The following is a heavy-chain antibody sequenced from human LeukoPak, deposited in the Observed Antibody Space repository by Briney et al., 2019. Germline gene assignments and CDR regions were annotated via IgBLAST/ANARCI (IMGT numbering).Heavy chain of an antibody. V-gene: IGHV3-21*01. CDR2: ISSSSSYI. D-gene: IGHD6-13*01. CDR3: ARDLDGGIAAAPIDY. CDR1: GFTFSSYS. Sequence: GGSLRLSCAASGFTFSSYSMNWVRQAPGKGLEWVSSISSSSSYIYYADSVKGRFTISRDNAKNSLYLQMNSLRAEDTAVYYCARDLDGGIAAAPIDYWGQGTMVTVSS. J-gene: IGHJ4*02.